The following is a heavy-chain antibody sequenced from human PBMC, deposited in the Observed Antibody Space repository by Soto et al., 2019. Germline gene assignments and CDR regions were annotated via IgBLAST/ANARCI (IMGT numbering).Heavy chain of an antibody. D-gene: IGHD1-20*01. CDR1: GFTISSYW. V-gene: IGHV3-7*01. Sequence: EVQLVESGGDLVQPGGSLRLSCAASGFTISSYWMTWVRQAPGKGQEWVASIKQEGSETHYVDSVKGRFAISRDNAKNSLYLQMNSLTGDDTAVYYCARSFLGAGNWNDVDAFDIWGQGTMVTVSS. J-gene: IGHJ3*02. CDR3: ARSFLGAGNWNDVDAFDI. CDR2: IKQEGSET.